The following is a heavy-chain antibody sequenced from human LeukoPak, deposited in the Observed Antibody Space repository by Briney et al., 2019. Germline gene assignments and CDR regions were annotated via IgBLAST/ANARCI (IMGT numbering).Heavy chain of an antibody. Sequence: PSETLSLTCTVSGGSISSYYWSWIRQPAGKGLEWIGRIYTSGGTNYNPSLKSRVTMSVDTSKNQFSLKLSSVTAADTAVYYCARDEVTMVRGVIIGNWFDPWGQGTLVTVSS. CDR2: IYTSGGT. J-gene: IGHJ5*02. V-gene: IGHV4-4*07. CDR3: ARDEVTMVRGVIIGNWFDP. CDR1: GGSISSYY. D-gene: IGHD3-10*01.